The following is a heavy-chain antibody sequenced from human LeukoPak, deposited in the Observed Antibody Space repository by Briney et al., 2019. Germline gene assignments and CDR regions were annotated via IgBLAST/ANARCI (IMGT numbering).Heavy chain of an antibody. CDR1: GGSISRSSYY. CDR2: IYYSGST. J-gene: IGHJ4*02. CDR3: ARDTPRGHGFDY. V-gene: IGHV4-39*02. D-gene: IGHD3-10*01. Sequence: PSETLSLTCTVSGGSISRSSYYWGWIRQPPGKGLEWIGSIYYSGSTYYNPSLKSRVTISVDTSKNQFSLKLSSVTAADTAVYYCARDTPRGHGFDYWGQGTLVTVSS.